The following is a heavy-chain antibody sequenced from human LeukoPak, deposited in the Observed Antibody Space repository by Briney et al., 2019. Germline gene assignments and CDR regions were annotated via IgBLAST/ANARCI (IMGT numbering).Heavy chain of an antibody. Sequence: GGSLRLSCVASGFTFSSDAMHWVRQAPGKGLEWVAVISYDGKEKYHADSVKGRFTISRDNSKNTLYLQMNSLRVDDTAVYYCARVPRGGDRFDPWGQGTLVTVSS. J-gene: IGHJ5*02. V-gene: IGHV3-30*04. CDR3: ARVPRGGDRFDP. CDR2: ISYDGKEK. D-gene: IGHD3-16*01. CDR1: GFTFSSDA.